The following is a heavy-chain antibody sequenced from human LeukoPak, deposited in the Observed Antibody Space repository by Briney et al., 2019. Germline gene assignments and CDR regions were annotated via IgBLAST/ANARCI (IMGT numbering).Heavy chain of an antibody. J-gene: IGHJ4*02. CDR3: ARERPTENYDILTGYDY. V-gene: IGHV3-30*04. CDR2: ISYDGSNK. Sequence: PGGSLRLSCAASGFTFSSYAMHWVRQAPGKGLEWVAVISYDGSNKYYADSVKGRFTISRDNSKNTLYLQMNSLRAEDTAVYYCARERPTENYDILTGYDYWGQGTLVTVSS. CDR1: GFTFSSYA. D-gene: IGHD3-9*01.